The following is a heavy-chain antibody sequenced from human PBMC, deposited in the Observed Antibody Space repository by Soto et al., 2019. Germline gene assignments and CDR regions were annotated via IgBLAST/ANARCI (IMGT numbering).Heavy chain of an antibody. V-gene: IGHV4-31*03. J-gene: IGHJ5*02. CDR1: GGSISSGGYY. D-gene: IGHD2-15*01. CDR2: IYYSGST. Sequence: QVQLQESGPGLVKPSQTLSLTCTVSGGSISSGGYYWSWIRQHPGKGLEWIGYIYYSGSTYYNPSLKSRVTISVDTSKNQFSLKLSSVTAADTAVYYCARDLWCSGGSCYRHTWFDPWGQGTLVTVSS. CDR3: ARDLWCSGGSCYRHTWFDP.